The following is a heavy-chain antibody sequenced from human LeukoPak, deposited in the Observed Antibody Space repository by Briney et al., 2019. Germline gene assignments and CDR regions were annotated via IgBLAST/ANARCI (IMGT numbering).Heavy chain of an antibody. CDR1: GGSISSGGYY. J-gene: IGHJ4*02. CDR3: ARADDYYGSGSKFDY. D-gene: IGHD3-10*01. Sequence: PSETLSLTCTVSGGSISSGGYYWSWIRQHPGKGLEWIGYIYYSGSTYSNPSLKSRVTISVDTSKKQFSLKLSSVTAADTAVYYCARADDYYGSGSKFDYWGQGTLVTVSS. V-gene: IGHV4-31*03. CDR2: IYYSGST.